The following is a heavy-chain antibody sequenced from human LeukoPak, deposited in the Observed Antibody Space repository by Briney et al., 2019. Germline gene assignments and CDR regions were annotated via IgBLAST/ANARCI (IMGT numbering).Heavy chain of an antibody. V-gene: IGHV3-7*01. CDR1: GFTFDSYW. CDR3: TRSLDY. CDR2: IKQDGSEA. Sequence: GGSLRLSCAASGFTFDSYWMDCVRQSSDQGLEWVANIKQDGSEAYYLDSVKGRFTISRDNAKNALFLQMNSLRAEDTAVYYCTRSLDYWGQGTLVTVSS. J-gene: IGHJ4*02.